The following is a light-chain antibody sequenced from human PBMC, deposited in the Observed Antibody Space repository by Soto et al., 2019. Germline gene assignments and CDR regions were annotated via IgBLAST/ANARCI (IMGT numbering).Light chain of an antibody. J-gene: IGLJ1*01. Sequence: QSALTXPASVSGSPGQSLTISCTGTRSDVGSYNLVSWYQQHPGKAPKLMIYEGSKRPSGVSNRFSGSKSGNTASLTISGLQPEDEADYYCCSYAGSSTYVFGTGTKVTVL. CDR3: CSYAGSSTYV. V-gene: IGLV2-23*01. CDR2: EGS. CDR1: RSDVGSYNL.